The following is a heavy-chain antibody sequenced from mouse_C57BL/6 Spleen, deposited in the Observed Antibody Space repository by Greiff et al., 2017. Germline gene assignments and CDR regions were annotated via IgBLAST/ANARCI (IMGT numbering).Heavy chain of an antibody. CDR3: ARDREAMDY. V-gene: IGHV5-16*01. J-gene: IGHJ4*01. CDR2: INYDGSST. Sequence: EVQVAESEGGLVQPGSSMKLSCTASGFTFSDYYMAWVRQVPEKGLEWVANINYDGSSTYYLDSLKSRFIISRDNAKNILYLQMSSLKSEDTATYYCARDREAMDYWGQGTSVTVSS. CDR1: GFTFSDYY.